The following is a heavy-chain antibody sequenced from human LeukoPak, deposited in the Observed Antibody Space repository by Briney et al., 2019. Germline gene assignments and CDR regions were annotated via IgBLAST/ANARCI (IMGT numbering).Heavy chain of an antibody. CDR2: ISYDGSNK. CDR3: AKDLFLRGYSYGFDY. J-gene: IGHJ4*02. Sequence: PGGSPRLSCAASGFTFSSYGMHWVRQAPGKGLEWVAVISYDGSNKYYADSVKGRFTISRDNSKNTLHLQMNSLRAEDTAVYYCAKDLFLRGYSYGFDYWGQGTLVTVSS. D-gene: IGHD5-18*01. CDR1: GFTFSSYG. V-gene: IGHV3-30*18.